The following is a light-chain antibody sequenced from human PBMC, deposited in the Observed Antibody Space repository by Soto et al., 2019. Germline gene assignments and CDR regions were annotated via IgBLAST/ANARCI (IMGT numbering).Light chain of an antibody. CDR2: AAS. J-gene: IGKJ3*01. V-gene: IGKV1-27*01. CDR3: QKYNSAPLT. Sequence: DIQMTQSPSSLSASVGDRVTITCRASQGISPYLAWYQQKPGKVPKLLIYAASTLHSGVPSRFSGSGSGTDFTLTISSLQPEDVATYYCQKYNSAPLTFGPGTKVDIK. CDR1: QGISPY.